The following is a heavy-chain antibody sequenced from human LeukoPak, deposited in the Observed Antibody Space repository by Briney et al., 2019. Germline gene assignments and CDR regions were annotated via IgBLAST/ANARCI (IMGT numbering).Heavy chain of an antibody. J-gene: IGHJ4*02. CDR3: ASWGAGGNS. Sequence: GGSLRLSCEASGFALSTYWMNWVRQVPGKGLDWVANINPDGSGKRYVDSVKGRFTIARDNADNSLSLQMNSLRAEDTAVYYCASWGAGGNSWGQGTLVTVSS. CDR1: GFALSTYW. CDR2: INPDGSGK. D-gene: IGHD3-16*01. V-gene: IGHV3-7*01.